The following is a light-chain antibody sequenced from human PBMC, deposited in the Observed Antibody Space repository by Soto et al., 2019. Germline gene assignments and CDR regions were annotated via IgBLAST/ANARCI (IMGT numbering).Light chain of an antibody. Sequence: DIQMTQSPSSLSASVGDRVTITCRASQIISTYLNWYQQRPGKAPELLIYGASSLQSGVRSRFSGGGSGTDFTLTITSLQPEDFAVYYCQQRSNWTLTFGGGTKVEIK. CDR3: QQRSNWTLT. V-gene: IGKV1-39*01. CDR2: GAS. CDR1: QIISTY. J-gene: IGKJ4*01.